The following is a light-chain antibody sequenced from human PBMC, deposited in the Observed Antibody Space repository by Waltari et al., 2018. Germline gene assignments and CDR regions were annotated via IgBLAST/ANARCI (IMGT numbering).Light chain of an antibody. V-gene: IGKV3-20*01. CDR3: QQYGSSPRT. Sequence: IVLTQSPGTLSLSPGERATLSCRAIQSFSSSYLAWYQQKPGQAPRLLIYGASSRATGIPERFSGSGSGTDFTLTISRLEPEDFAVYYCQQYGSSPRTFGQGTEVEIK. CDR1: QSFSSSY. CDR2: GAS. J-gene: IGKJ1*01.